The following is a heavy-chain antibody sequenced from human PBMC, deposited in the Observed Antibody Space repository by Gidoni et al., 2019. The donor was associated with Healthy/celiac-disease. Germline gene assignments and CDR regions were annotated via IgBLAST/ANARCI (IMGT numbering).Heavy chain of an antibody. CDR2: ISNDGSNK. D-gene: IGHD3-3*01. Sequence: QVQLVESGGGVVQPGRSLRLSCAGSGFPFSRYGLHWVRQAPGKGLEWVTLISNDGSNKYYADSVKGRFTISRDNSKDTLYLQMNSLRAEDTAVYYCAREDFWSRSLYKWFDPWGQGTLVTVSS. V-gene: IGHV3-30*03. J-gene: IGHJ5*02. CDR1: GFPFSRYG. CDR3: AREDFWSRSLYKWFDP.